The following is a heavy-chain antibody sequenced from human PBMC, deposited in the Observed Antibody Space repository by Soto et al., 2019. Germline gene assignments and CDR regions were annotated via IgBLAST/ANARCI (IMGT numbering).Heavy chain of an antibody. CDR3: AKLASDSGDYGGFDY. V-gene: IGHV3-23*01. J-gene: IGHJ4*02. CDR2: IRGSGSST. CDR1: GFTFSSHA. D-gene: IGHD4-17*01. Sequence: GGSLRLSCAASGFTFSSHALSWVRQSPGQGLEWVSSIRGSGSSTYYADSVKGRFTISRDNSNNTLYLQMNSLSAEDTALYFCAKLASDSGDYGGFDYWGQGTPVTVSS.